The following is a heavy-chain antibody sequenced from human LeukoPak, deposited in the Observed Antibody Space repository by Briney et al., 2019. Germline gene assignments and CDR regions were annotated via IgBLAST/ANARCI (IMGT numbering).Heavy chain of an antibody. CDR1: GFTFSSYE. D-gene: IGHD6-13*01. J-gene: IGHJ4*02. CDR3: ARVGALSSSWLLY. CDR2: ISRSATI. Sequence: PGGSLRLSCAASGFTFSSYEMNWVRQAPGKGLEWVSSISRSATIYYADSVKGRFTISRDNAKNSLYLQMNSLRAEDTAVYFCARVGALSSSWLLYWGQGTLVTVSS. V-gene: IGHV3-48*03.